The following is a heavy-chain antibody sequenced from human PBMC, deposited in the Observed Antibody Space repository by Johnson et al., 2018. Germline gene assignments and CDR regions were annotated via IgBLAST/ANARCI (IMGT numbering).Heavy chain of an antibody. Sequence: QVQLVQSGGGLVKPGGSLRLSCAASGFTFSDYYMSWIRQAPGKGLEWVSYISDSDSTIYYADSVKGRFTISRDNAKNSLYLQMNSLRAEDTGVYYCARVMEGPTGIIDYYDYYMDVWGKGTTVTVSS. CDR2: ISDSDSTI. CDR1: GFTFSDYY. D-gene: IGHD3-10*01. J-gene: IGHJ6*03. CDR3: ARVMEGPTGIIDYYDYYMDV. V-gene: IGHV3-11*04.